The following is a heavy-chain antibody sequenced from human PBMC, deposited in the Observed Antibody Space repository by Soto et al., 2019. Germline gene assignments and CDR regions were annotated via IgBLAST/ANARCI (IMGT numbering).Heavy chain of an antibody. V-gene: IGHV3-21*01. J-gene: IGHJ4*02. D-gene: IGHD3-22*01. CDR1: GFTFSSYS. CDR3: ASYYDSSGYYVDY. Sequence: GGSLSLSCAASGFTFSSYSMNWVRQAPGKGLEWVSSISSSSSYIYYADSVKGRFTISRDNAKNSLYLQMNSVRADDTAVYYCASYYDSSGYYVDYWGQGTLVTVSS. CDR2: ISSSSSYI.